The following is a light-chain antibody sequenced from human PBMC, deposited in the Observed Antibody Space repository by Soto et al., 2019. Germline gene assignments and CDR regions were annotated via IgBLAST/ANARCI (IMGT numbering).Light chain of an antibody. CDR3: CSYSRSTTFV. Sequence: ALAQPASVSGSPGQSITISCTGTSSDVGSYTLVSWYQQHPGKAPKLMIYEISKRPSGVSDRFSGSRPGNTASLTVSGLQAEDEADYYCCSYSRSTTFVFGTGTKVTVL. J-gene: IGLJ1*01. CDR2: EIS. CDR1: SSDVGSYTL. V-gene: IGLV2-23*02.